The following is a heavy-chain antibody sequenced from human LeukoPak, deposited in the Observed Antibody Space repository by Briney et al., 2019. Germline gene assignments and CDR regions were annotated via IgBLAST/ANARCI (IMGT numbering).Heavy chain of an antibody. V-gene: IGHV3-7*01. CDR3: ASTYVVVTAVHDAFHI. J-gene: IGHJ3*02. CDR1: GFTLSSYW. Sequence: GWSLRLSCAASGFTLSSYWMSWVRQAPAKGLEWVANINQDGSEKYYVDSVKGRFTISRDNAKNSLYLQMNSLRAEDTAVYYCASTYVVVTAVHDAFHIWGQGTMVTVSS. D-gene: IGHD2-21*02. CDR2: INQDGSEK.